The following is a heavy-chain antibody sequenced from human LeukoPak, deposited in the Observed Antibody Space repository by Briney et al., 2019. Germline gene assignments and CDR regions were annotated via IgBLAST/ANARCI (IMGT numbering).Heavy chain of an antibody. CDR2: INTNTGNA. CDR3: ARDREIIAFDY. D-gene: IGHD3-10*01. V-gene: IGHV7-4-1*02. Sequence: GASVKVSCKASGYTFTTYSMNGVRQAPGQGLEWMGWINTNTGNATYAQGFTGRFVFSLDTSVSTAYRQISSLEAEDTAVYYCARDREIIAFDYWGQGTLVSVSS. J-gene: IGHJ4*02. CDR1: GYTFTTYS.